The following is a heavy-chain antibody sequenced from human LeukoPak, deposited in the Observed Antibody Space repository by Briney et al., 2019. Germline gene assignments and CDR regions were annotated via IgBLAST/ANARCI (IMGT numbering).Heavy chain of an antibody. CDR3: ARHRRGSYLFDY. Sequence: SETLSLTCSVSGGSVSSGNYYWSWIRQPPGRGLEGIGYIYYTGSTNYNPSLKSRITISVDPSKNQIPLQLSSVTAADTAVYYCARHRRGSYLFDYWGQGTLVAVSS. CDR1: GGSVSSGNYY. J-gene: IGHJ4*02. V-gene: IGHV4-61*01. CDR2: IYYTGST. D-gene: IGHD1-26*01.